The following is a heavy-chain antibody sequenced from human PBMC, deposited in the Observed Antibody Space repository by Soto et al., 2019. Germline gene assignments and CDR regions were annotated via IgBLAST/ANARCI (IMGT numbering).Heavy chain of an antibody. Sequence: SETLSLTCAVYGGSFSGYYWGWIRQPPGKGLEWIGEINHSGSTNYNPSLKSRVTISVDTSKNQFSLKLSSVTAADTAVYYCARLIRATIYYYYGMDVWGQGTTVTVSS. D-gene: IGHD5-12*01. V-gene: IGHV4-34*01. CDR3: ARLIRATIYYYYGMDV. CDR2: INHSGST. J-gene: IGHJ6*02. CDR1: GGSFSGYY.